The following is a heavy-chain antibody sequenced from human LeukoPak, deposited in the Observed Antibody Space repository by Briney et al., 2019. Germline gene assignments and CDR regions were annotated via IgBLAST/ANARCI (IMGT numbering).Heavy chain of an antibody. CDR1: GYTFTSYY. D-gene: IGHD5-24*01. CDR3: ARALGGYNQGPFDY. J-gene: IGHJ4*02. CDR2: INPSGGST. Sequence: ASVTVSFTASGYTFTSYYMHWVRQAPGQGLEWMGIINPSGGSTSYAQKFQGRVTMTRDMSTSTVYMELSSLRSEDTAVYYCARALGGYNQGPFDYWGQGTLVTVSS. V-gene: IGHV1-46*01.